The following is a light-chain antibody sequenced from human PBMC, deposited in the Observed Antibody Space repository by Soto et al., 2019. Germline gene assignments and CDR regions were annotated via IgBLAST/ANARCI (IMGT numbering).Light chain of an antibody. CDR2: EVT. J-gene: IGLJ1*01. CDR3: CSYSTSGTFV. CDR1: ASDIGRYNY. V-gene: IGLV2-8*01. Sequence: QSVLTQPPSASGSPGQSVTISCIGTASDIGRYNYVSWYQHHPGKAPKLIIYEVTKRPSGVPDRFSGSKSGNTASLTISGLQAEDEADYYCCSYSTSGTFVFGSGTKVTVL.